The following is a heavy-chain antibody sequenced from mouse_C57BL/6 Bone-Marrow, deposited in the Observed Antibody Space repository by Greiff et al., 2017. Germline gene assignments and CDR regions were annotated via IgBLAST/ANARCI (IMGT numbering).Heavy chain of an antibody. CDR2: IDPSDSYT. CDR3: ARDDYYAMDY. CDR1: GYTFTSYW. J-gene: IGHJ4*01. Sequence: QVQLQQHGAELVKPGASVKLSCKASGYTFTSYWMQWVKQRPGQGLEWIGEIDPSDSYTNYNQKLKGKATLTVDTSSSTAYKQLSSLTSEASAVYYCARDDYYAMDYWGQGTAVTVSS. V-gene: IGHV1-50*01.